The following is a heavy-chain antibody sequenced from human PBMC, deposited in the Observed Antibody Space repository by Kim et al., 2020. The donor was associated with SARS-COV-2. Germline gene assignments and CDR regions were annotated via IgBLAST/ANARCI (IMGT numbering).Heavy chain of an antibody. CDR1: GFTFSSYA. D-gene: IGHD3-10*01. CDR2: IYSGGSST. V-gene: IGHV3-23*03. Sequence: GGSLRLSCAASGFTFSSYAMSWVRQAPGKGLEWVSVIYSGGSSTYYADSVKGRFTISRDNSKTTLYLQMNSLRAEDTAVYYGAKGSTMVRAYYYGMGVWG. CDR3: AKGSTMVRAYYYGMGV. J-gene: IGHJ6*01.